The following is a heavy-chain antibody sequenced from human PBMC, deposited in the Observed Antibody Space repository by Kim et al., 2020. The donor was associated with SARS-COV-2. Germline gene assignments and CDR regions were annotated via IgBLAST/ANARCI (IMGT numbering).Heavy chain of an antibody. J-gene: IGHJ4*02. Sequence: GGSLRLSCVASGVTFSSYWLHWVCPAPGKGLVWVSRVNSDGSSTSYADSVKGRFTISRDNARNTLYLQMNSLRAEDTAVYYCASLSTGYVWDKFDYWGQGTLVTVSS. D-gene: IGHD3-16*01. CDR3: ASLSTGYVWDKFDY. CDR2: VNSDGSST. CDR1: GVTFSSYW. V-gene: IGHV3-74*01.